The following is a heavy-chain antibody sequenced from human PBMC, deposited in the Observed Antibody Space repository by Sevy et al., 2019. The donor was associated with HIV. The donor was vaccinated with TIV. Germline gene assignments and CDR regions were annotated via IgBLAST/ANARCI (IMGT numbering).Heavy chain of an antibody. CDR2: IFYDGSNK. J-gene: IGHJ5*02. V-gene: IGHV3-30-3*01. CDR1: GFTFSSYA. D-gene: IGHD1-26*01. CDR3: ARGVGGWELLATWFDP. Sequence: GGSLRLSCAASGFTFSSYAMHWVRQAPGKGLEWVAVIFYDGSNKYYADSVKGRFTISRDNSKNTLYLQMNSLRAEDTAVYYCARGVGGWELLATWFDPWGQGTLVTVSS.